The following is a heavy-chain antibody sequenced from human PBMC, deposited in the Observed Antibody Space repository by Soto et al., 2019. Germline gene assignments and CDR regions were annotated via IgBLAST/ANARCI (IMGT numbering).Heavy chain of an antibody. CDR1: GFTFSNYA. D-gene: IGHD3-16*01. Sequence: EVQLLDSGGGLVQPGGSLRLSCAASGFTFSNYAMTWVRQGPGKGLEWVSGIRGSGGRSYYADSVKGRFTISRDNSKSTLDLQMNSLRAEDTSVYYCAKAFFVWSSEQPYYFDYWGQGTLVTVSS. J-gene: IGHJ4*02. CDR3: AKAFFVWSSEQPYYFDY. V-gene: IGHV3-23*01. CDR2: IRGSGGRS.